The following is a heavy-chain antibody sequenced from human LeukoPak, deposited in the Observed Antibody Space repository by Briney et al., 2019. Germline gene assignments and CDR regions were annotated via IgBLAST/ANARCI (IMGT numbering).Heavy chain of an antibody. V-gene: IGHV3-48*01. D-gene: IGHD2-2*01. J-gene: IGHJ4*02. CDR3: ARGCSSTSCYFTLGFDY. CDR1: GFTFSSYS. CDR2: ISSSSSTI. Sequence: PGGSLRLSCAASGFTFSSYSMNWVRQAPGKGLEWVSYISSSSSTIYYADSVKGRFTISRDNAKNSLYLQMNSLRAEDTAVYYCARGCSSTSCYFTLGFDYWGQGTLVTVSS.